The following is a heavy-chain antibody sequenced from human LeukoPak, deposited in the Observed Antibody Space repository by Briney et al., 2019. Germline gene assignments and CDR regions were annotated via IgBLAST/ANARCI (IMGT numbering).Heavy chain of an antibody. J-gene: IGHJ4*02. D-gene: IGHD4-23*01. CDR3: ARSGNGIDY. Sequence: SQTLSLTCTVSGGSISSGGYYWSWIRQHPGKGLEWIGYIYYSGSTYYNPSLKSRLTMSVHPSKNQFSLRLNSVTAADTAEYYSARSGNGIDYWGQGTLVAVSS. CDR2: IYYSGST. V-gene: IGHV4-31*03. CDR1: GGSISSGGYY.